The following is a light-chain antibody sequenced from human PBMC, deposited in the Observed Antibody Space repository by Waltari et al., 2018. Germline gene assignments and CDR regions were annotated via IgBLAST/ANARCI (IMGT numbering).Light chain of an antibody. CDR2: EEN. CDR1: SGSIASTY. CDR3: QSLDSTSPVI. Sequence: FVLTQPPSVSESPGKTVTISCTRSSGSIASTYVQWYQQRPGGSPPIVIYEENQRPSWVPARFSASIDVTSNSASLTISGLKTEDEADYYCQSLDSTSPVIFGGGTRVTVL. V-gene: IGLV6-57*01. J-gene: IGLJ2*01.